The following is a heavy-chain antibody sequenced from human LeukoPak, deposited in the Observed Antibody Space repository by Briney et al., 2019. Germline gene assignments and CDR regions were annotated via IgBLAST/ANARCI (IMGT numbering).Heavy chain of an antibody. CDR3: ARGRGKYCSSTSSRTVNFDY. J-gene: IGHJ4*02. Sequence: SETLSLTCAVYGGSFSGYYWSWIRQPPGEGLEWIGEINHSGSTNYNPSLKSRVTISVDTSKNQFSLKLSSVTAADTAVYYCARGRGKYCSSTSSRTVNFDYWGQGTLVTVSS. D-gene: IGHD2-2*01. CDR2: INHSGST. V-gene: IGHV4-34*01. CDR1: GGSFSGYY.